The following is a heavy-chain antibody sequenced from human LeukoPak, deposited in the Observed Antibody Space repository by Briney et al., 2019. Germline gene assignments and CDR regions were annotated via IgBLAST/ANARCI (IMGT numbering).Heavy chain of an antibody. CDR1: GGSISGSSYY. CDR2: IYYSGST. Sequence: PSETLSLTCTVSGGSISGSSYYWGWIRQPPGKGLEWIGSIYYSGSTYYNPSLKSRVTISVDTSKNQFSLKLSSVTAADTAVYYCARDPHKIYYFDYWGQGTLVTVSS. CDR3: ARDPHKIYYFDY. J-gene: IGHJ4*02. V-gene: IGHV4-39*07.